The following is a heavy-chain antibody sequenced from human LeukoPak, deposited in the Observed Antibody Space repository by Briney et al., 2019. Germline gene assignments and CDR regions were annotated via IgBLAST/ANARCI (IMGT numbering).Heavy chain of an antibody. CDR3: ARDRYKITIFGVVITTVFDY. D-gene: IGHD3-3*01. Sequence: ASVKVSCKASGGTFSSYAISWVRQAPGQGLEWMGRIIPTLGIANYAQKFQGRVTITADKSTSTVYMELSSLRSEDTAVYYCARDRYKITIFGVVITTVFDYWGQGTLVTVSS. J-gene: IGHJ4*02. V-gene: IGHV1-69*04. CDR1: GGTFSSYA. CDR2: IIPTLGIA.